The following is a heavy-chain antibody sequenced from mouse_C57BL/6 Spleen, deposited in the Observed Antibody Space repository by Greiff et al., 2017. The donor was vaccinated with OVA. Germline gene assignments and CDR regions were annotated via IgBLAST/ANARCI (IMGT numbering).Heavy chain of an antibody. CDR3: ASHYDYVWYFDV. D-gene: IGHD2-4*01. CDR1: GFTFTDYY. CDR2: IRNKANGYTT. Sequence: EVHLVESGGRLVQPGASLSLSCAASGFTFTDYYMSWVRQPPGKALEWLGFIRNKANGYTTEYSASVKGRFTISIDNSQSILHLQMNTLRAEDSATYYCASHYDYVWYFDVWGTGTTVTVSS. J-gene: IGHJ1*03. V-gene: IGHV7-3*01.